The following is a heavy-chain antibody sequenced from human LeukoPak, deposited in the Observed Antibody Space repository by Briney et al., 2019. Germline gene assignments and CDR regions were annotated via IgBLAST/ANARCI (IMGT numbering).Heavy chain of an antibody. D-gene: IGHD1-1*01. CDR3: ARVKTGTTNWFDP. CDR2: INQDGSGK. CDR1: GFTFSRYW. J-gene: IGHJ5*02. Sequence: GGSLRLSCAASGFTFSRYWMSWVRQAPGKGLEWVATINQDGSGKYCVDSVKGRFSISRDNAKNSLHLQMSSLRAEDTAVYYCARVKTGTTNWFDPWGQGTLVTVSS. V-gene: IGHV3-7*04.